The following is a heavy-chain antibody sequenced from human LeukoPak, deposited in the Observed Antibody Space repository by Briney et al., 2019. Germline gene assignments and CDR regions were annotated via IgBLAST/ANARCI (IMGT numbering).Heavy chain of an antibody. D-gene: IGHD2/OR15-2a*01. Sequence: SETLSLTCAGYVGSFSGYYWTWIRQTPGKGLEWIGETNHSGSTNYNPSLESRVTISVAPSKNQFSLSLNSVTAADTAVYYCARGATSALSYYYGMDVWGQGTTVTVSS. CDR2: TNHSGST. CDR3: ARGATSALSYYYGMDV. J-gene: IGHJ6*02. CDR1: VGSFSGYY. V-gene: IGHV4-34*01.